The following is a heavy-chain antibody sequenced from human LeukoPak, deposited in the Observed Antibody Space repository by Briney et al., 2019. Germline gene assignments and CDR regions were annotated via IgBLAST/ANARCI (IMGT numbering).Heavy chain of an antibody. V-gene: IGHV3-30*02. CDR1: GFIFDTYD. CDR3: AGLGAYYYDSSGYYYGDY. CDR2: IRYDGSNK. J-gene: IGHJ4*02. Sequence: GGSLRLSCGASGFIFDTYDMHWVRQAPGKGLEWVAFIRYDGSNKYYADSVKGRFTISRDNSKNTLYLQMNSLRAEDTAVYYCAGLGAYYYDSSGYYYGDYWGQGTLVTVSS. D-gene: IGHD3-22*01.